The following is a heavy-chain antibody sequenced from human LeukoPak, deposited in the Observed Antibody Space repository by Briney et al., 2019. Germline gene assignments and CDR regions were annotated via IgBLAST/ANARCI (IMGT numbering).Heavy chain of an antibody. D-gene: IGHD1-20*01. CDR2: IIPILGIA. CDR3: ARGDYKSNWNDPIFDY. V-gene: IGHV1-69*02. Sequence: GASVKVSCKASGGTFSSYTISWVRQAPGQGLEWMGRIIPILGIANYAQRFQGRVTITADKSTSTAYMELSSLRSEDTAVYYYARGDYKSNWNDPIFDYWGQGTLVTVSS. CDR1: GGTFSSYT. J-gene: IGHJ4*02.